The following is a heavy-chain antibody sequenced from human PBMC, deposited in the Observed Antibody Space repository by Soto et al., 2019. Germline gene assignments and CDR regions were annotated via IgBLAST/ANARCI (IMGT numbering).Heavy chain of an antibody. Sequence: GGSLRLACAASGFTFRSYGMSWVSQAPGKGLEWVSAISGSGGSTYYADSVKGRFTISRDNSKNTLYLQMNSLRAEDTAVYYCAKDRSLWFGELFGYYYYMDVWGKGTTVTVSS. V-gene: IGHV3-23*01. D-gene: IGHD3-10*01. CDR2: ISGSGGST. CDR1: GFTFRSYG. J-gene: IGHJ6*03. CDR3: AKDRSLWFGELFGYYYYMDV.